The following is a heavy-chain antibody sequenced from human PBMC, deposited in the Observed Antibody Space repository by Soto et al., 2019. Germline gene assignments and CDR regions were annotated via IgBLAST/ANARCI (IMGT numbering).Heavy chain of an antibody. CDR2: ISSDGSST. CDR3: ARETIRAFDI. D-gene: IGHD3-9*01. J-gene: IGHJ3*02. Sequence: EVQLVESGGGLVQPGGSLRLSCAASGFTFSGYWMHWVRQAPGKGLVWVSRISSDGSSTNYADSLKDRFTISRDNAENTLYLQMNSLRAEDTAVYYCARETIRAFDIWGQGTMVTVSS. V-gene: IGHV3-74*01. CDR1: GFTFSGYW.